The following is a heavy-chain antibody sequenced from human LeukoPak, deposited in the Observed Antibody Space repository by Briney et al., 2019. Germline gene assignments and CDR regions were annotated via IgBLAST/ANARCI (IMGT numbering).Heavy chain of an antibody. D-gene: IGHD3-10*01. V-gene: IGHV1-3*04. J-gene: IGHJ4*02. CDR3: ARNMDDSGTPGY. CDR1: GYTFSDYP. CDR2: INTGNGDT. Sequence: ASVEVSCKASGYTFSDYPMHWVRQAPGRRLEWMGWINTGNGDTKYSQQFQGRVTITRDSSATTAYMELSSLRSEDTPVYFCARNMDDSGTPGYWGQGTLVTVSS.